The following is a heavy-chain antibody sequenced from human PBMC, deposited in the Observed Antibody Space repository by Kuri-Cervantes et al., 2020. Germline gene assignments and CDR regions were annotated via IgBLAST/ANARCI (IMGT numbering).Heavy chain of an antibody. Sequence: GESLKISCADSGFTFNSYAMSWVRQAPGKGLEWVSAISGSGGSTYYADSVKGRFTISRDNSKNTLYLQMNSLRAEDTAVYYCAKGRSSWSLRPFDYWGQGTLVTDSS. CDR1: GFTFNSYA. CDR2: ISGSGGST. J-gene: IGHJ4*02. CDR3: AKGRSSWSLRPFDY. V-gene: IGHV3-23*01. D-gene: IGHD6-13*01.